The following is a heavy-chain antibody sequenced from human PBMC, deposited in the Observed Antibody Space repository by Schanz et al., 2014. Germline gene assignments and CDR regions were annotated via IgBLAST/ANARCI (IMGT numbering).Heavy chain of an antibody. J-gene: IGHJ4*02. CDR2: IKQDGSEK. CDR3: ARGYSNIWSPMAY. Sequence: VQLVESGGGVVQRGGSLRLSCAASGFSISFHWMSWVRQAPGKGPEWVANIKQDGSEKYYVDSVKGRFTISRDNAKNSLYLQMNSLRAEDTAVYYCARGYSNIWSPMAYWGQGTLVAVSS. D-gene: IGHD6-13*01. V-gene: IGHV3-7*01. CDR1: GFSISFHW.